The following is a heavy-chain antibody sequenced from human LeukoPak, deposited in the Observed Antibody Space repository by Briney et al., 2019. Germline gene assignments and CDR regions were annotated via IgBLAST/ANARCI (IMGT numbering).Heavy chain of an antibody. V-gene: IGHV3-7*01. CDR2: INEDGSEK. J-gene: IGHJ6*03. CDR1: GFTFSRYW. Sequence: GGSLRLSCAASGFTFSRYWMSWVRQAPGKGLEWVANINEDGSEKIYVDFVKGRFTISRDNAKNSLYLQMNSLRGEDRAVYYCARQRYMDVWGNGTTVTVSS. CDR3: ARQRYMDV.